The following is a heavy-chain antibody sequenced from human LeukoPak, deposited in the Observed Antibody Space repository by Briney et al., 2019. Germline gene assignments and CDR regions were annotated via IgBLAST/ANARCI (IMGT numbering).Heavy chain of an antibody. D-gene: IGHD3-9*01. Sequence: PSETLSLTCAVYGGSFSGYYWSWIRKPPGKGLEWIGSIYYSGSTYYNPSLESRVTISVDTSKNQFSLKLSSVTAADTAVYYCARHRAIYYDILTGEDAFDIWGQGTMVTVSS. CDR1: GGSFSGYY. J-gene: IGHJ3*02. CDR2: IYYSGST. V-gene: IGHV4-34*01. CDR3: ARHRAIYYDILTGEDAFDI.